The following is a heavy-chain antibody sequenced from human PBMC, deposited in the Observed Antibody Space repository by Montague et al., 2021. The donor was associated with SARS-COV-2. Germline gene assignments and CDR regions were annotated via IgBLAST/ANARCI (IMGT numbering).Heavy chain of an antibody. CDR2: IHHSGTL. CDR1: NASITTSSW. V-gene: IGHV4/OR15-8*01. J-gene: IGHJ4*02. CDR3: ARRIRITVFRGLLLTTHSLES. D-gene: IGHD3-10*01. Sequence: SETLSLTCTVSNASITTSSWWTGLRQAPGKRLQWVVGIHHSGTLNYNPSLKSRVTISVDTSKNNFSLKLNSLTAADTALYFCARRIRITVFRGLLLTTHSLESWGQGILVTVSS.